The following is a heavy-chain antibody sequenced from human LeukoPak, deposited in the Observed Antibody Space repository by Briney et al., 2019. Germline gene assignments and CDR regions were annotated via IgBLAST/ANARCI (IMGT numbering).Heavy chain of an antibody. CDR1: GSSISSGGYS. Sequence: SQTLSLTCAVSGSSISSGGYSWSWIRQPPGKGLEWIGYIYHSGSTYYNPSLKSRVTISVDRSKNQFSLKLSSVTAADTAVYYCARGPRRIAAAGYYGMDVWGQGTTVTVSS. CDR2: IYHSGST. V-gene: IGHV4-30-2*01. J-gene: IGHJ6*02. CDR3: ARGPRRIAAAGYYGMDV. D-gene: IGHD6-13*01.